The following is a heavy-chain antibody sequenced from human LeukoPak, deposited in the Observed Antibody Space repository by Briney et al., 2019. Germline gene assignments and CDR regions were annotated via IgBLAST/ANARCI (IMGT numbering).Heavy chain of an antibody. CDR3: AKGAPYNCSSTSCQPWYDFWSGYYDEPYFDY. CDR2: ISYDGSNK. D-gene: IGHD3-3*01. V-gene: IGHV3-30-3*01. J-gene: IGHJ4*02. CDR1: GFTFSSYA. Sequence: GGSLRLSCAASGFTFSSYAMHWVRQAPGKGLEWVAVISYDGSNKYYADSVKGRFTISRDNSKNTLYLQMNSLRAEDTAVYYCAKGAPYNCSSTSCQPWYDFWSGYYDEPYFDYWGQGTLVTVSS.